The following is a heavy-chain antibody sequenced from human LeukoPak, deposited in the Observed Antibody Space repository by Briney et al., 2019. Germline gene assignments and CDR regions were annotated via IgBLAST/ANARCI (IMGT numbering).Heavy chain of an antibody. J-gene: IGHJ6*03. CDR3: ARGRSSSFHYYYYYYMDV. CDR2: INQSGST. Sequence: SETLSLTCAVYGGSFSGYYWSWIRQPPGKGLEWIGEINQSGSTNYNPSLKSRVTISVDTSKNQFSLKLSSVTAADTAVYYCARGRSSSFHYYYYYYMDVWGKGTTVTVS. CDR1: GGSFSGYY. D-gene: IGHD6-6*01. V-gene: IGHV4-34*01.